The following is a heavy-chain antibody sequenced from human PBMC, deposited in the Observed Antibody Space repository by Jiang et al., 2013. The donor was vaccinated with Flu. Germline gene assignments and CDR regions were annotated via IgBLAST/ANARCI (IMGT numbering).Heavy chain of an antibody. V-gene: IGHV4-39*01. CDR3: ARLATMIVVAADPQMAFDI. Sequence: GSGLVKPSETLSLTCTVSGGSISSSSYYWGWIRQPPGKGLEWIGSIYYSGSTYYNPSLKSRVTISVDTSKNQFSLKLSSVTAADTAVYYCARLATMIVVAADPQMAFDIWGQGTMVTVSS. CDR1: GGSISSSSYY. J-gene: IGHJ3*02. D-gene: IGHD3-22*01. CDR2: IYYSGST.